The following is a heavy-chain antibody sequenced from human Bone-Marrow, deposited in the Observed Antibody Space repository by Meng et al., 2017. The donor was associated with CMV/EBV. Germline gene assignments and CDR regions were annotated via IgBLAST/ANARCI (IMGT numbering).Heavy chain of an antibody. V-gene: IGHV3-21*01. CDR1: GFTFSSYS. D-gene: IGHD2-2*01. CDR2: ISSSSSYI. Sequence: ASGFTFSSYSMNWVRQAPGKGLEWVSSISSSSSYIYYADSVKGRFTISRDNAKNSLYLQMNSLRAEDTAVYYCARATYQLPLYQDYWGQGTLVTVSS. J-gene: IGHJ4*02. CDR3: ARATYQLPLYQDY.